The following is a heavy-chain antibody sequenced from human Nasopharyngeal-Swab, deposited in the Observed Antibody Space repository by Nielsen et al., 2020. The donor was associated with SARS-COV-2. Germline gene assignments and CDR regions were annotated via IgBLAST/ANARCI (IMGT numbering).Heavy chain of an antibody. J-gene: IGHJ4*02. D-gene: IGHD2-21*01. CDR1: GASIRDYY. V-gene: IGHV4-59*01. CDR3: AAYTKGYPPPRFCFDC. Sequence: SETLSLTCSVSGASIRDYYWSWIRQPLGKGLEWIGYISYTGGTNQNPSLKSRATISVDTSRNQFSLKLSSMTASDTAMYYCAAYTKGYPPPRFCFDCWGQGTLVTVSS. CDR2: ISYTGGT.